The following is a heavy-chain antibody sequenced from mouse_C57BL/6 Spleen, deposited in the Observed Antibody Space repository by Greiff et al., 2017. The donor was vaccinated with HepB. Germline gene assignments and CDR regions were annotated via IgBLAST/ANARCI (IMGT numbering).Heavy chain of an antibody. J-gene: IGHJ2*01. CDR2: ISDGGSYT. Sequence: EVQLKQSGGGLVKPGGSLKLSCAASGFTFSSYAMSWVRQTPEKRLEWVATISDGGSYTYYTDNVKGRFTISRDNAKNNLYLQMSHLKSEDTAMYYCARDRDYSNCFDYWGQGTTLTVSS. CDR3: ARDRDYSNCFDY. D-gene: IGHD2-5*01. V-gene: IGHV5-4*01. CDR1: GFTFSSYA.